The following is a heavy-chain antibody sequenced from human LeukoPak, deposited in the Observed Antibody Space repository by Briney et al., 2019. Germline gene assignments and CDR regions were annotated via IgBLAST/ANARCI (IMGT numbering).Heavy chain of an antibody. Sequence: PGGSLRLSCAASGFTFDDYGMSWVRQAPGKGLEWVSGINWNGASTVYGDSVKGRFTISRDNAKNSLYLQMNSLRADDTALYLCARVSGGSYYGDFDYWGQGTLVTVSS. D-gene: IGHD1-26*01. CDR1: GFTFDDYG. V-gene: IGHV3-20*01. CDR2: INWNGAST. J-gene: IGHJ4*02. CDR3: ARVSGGSYYGDFDY.